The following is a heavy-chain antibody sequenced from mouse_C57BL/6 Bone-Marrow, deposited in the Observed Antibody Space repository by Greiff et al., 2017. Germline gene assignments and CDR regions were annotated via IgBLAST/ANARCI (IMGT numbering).Heavy chain of an antibody. CDR2: IAPETGGT. CDR3: RGESLDD. J-gene: IGHJ2*01. CDR1: GYTFTDYE. V-gene: IGHV1-15*01. Sequence: QVQLQQSGAELVRPGASVTLSCKASGYTFTDYEMHWVKQTPVHGLEWIGAIAPETGGTAYHQTFTGKAILTADKSSSPAYMDLRSLTSEDSAVYYCRGESLDDWGQGTTLTVSS.